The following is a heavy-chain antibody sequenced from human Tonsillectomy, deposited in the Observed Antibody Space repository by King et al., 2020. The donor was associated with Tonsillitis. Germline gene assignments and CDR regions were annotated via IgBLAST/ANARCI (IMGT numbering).Heavy chain of an antibody. J-gene: IGHJ4*02. CDR3: AHAGYYDSSGYYRLFDY. Sequence: ITLKESGPTLVKPTQTLTLTCTVSGFSVSTSGVGVRWIRQPPGKALEWLALIYWDDDQRYSPSLKSRLTITKDTSKNQVVLTVTNMDPVDTATYYCAHAGYYDSSGYYRLFDYWGQGTLVTVSS. V-gene: IGHV2-5*02. CDR2: IYWDDDQ. CDR1: GFSVSTSGVG. D-gene: IGHD3-22*01.